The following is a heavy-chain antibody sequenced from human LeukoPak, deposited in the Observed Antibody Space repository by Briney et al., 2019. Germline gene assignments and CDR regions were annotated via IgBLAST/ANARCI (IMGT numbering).Heavy chain of an antibody. CDR1: GFTFSSYS. CDR2: IYTSGST. J-gene: IGHJ5*02. V-gene: IGHV4-4*08. Sequence: GSLRLSCAASGFTFSSYSMNWVRQAPGKGLEWIGRIYTSGSTNYNPSLKSRVTISVDTSKNQFSLKLSSVTAADTAVYYCARDPTTAYCGGDCYGSWGQGTLVTVSS. CDR3: ARDPTTAYCGGDCYGS. D-gene: IGHD2-21*02.